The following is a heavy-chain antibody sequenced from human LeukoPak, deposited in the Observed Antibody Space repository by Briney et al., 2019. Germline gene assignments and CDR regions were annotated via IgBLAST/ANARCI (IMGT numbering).Heavy chain of an antibody. CDR2: IKQDGSET. Sequence: GGSLRLSCAASGFTFSDYWMSWVRQAPGKGLKWVANIKQDGSETYYVDSVKGRFTISRDNAKKSLYLQMNSLRAEDTAVYCCARHTTMGYWGQGTLVTVSS. J-gene: IGHJ4*02. CDR1: GFTFSDYW. D-gene: IGHD3-10*01. CDR3: ARHTTMGY. V-gene: IGHV3-7*05.